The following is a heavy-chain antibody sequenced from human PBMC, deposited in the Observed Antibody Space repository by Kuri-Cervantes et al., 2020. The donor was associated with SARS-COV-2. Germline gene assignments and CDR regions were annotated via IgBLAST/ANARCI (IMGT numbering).Heavy chain of an antibody. CDR2: INSDGSST. CDR3: AREGYYYDSTEANREGINAFDI. D-gene: IGHD3-22*01. J-gene: IGHJ3*02. V-gene: IGHV3-74*01. CDR1: GFTFSSYW. Sequence: GGSLRLSCAASGFTFSSYWMHWVRQALGKGLVWVSRINSDGSSTSYADSVKGRFTISRDNAKNTLYLQMNSLRAEDTAVYYCAREGYYYDSTEANREGINAFDIWGQGTMVTVSS.